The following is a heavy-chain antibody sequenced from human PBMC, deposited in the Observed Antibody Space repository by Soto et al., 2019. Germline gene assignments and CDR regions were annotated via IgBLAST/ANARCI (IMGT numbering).Heavy chain of an antibody. D-gene: IGHD6-19*01. CDR3: ARVNSSGWPYFFDY. Sequence: PGGSLRLSCAASGFSLSNYVMNWVRQAPGKGLEWISSIGSSSGTMFHADSVKGRFTISTDSAKNSLYLQMNSLRADDTAIYYCARVNSSGWPYFFDYWGLVNLVTVSS. V-gene: IGHV3-48*01. J-gene: IGHJ4*02. CDR1: GFSLSNYV. CDR2: IGSSSGTM.